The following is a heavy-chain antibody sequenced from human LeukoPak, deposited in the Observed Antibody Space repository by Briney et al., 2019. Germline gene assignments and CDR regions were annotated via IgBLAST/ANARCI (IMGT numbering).Heavy chain of an antibody. Sequence: ASVKVSCKASGYTFTSYDINWVRQATGQGLEWMGWMNPNSGNTGYAQKFQGRVTMTRNTSISTAYMELSSLRSEDTAVYNCARSPDSSSWYYWFDPWGQGTLVTVSS. CDR2: MNPNSGNT. D-gene: IGHD6-13*01. V-gene: IGHV1-8*01. CDR1: GYTFTSYD. J-gene: IGHJ5*02. CDR3: ARSPDSSSWYYWFDP.